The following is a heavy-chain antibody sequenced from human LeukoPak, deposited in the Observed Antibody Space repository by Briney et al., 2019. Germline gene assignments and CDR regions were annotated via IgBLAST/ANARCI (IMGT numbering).Heavy chain of an antibody. Sequence: RSLRLSCAASGFTFDAYAMHWVRQAPGKGLEWVSSISWNSDSIGYADSVKGRFTISRDNAKNSLYLQMNSLRAEDTALYYCAKDKYRSDYGQIDYWGQGTLVTVSS. CDR2: ISWNSDSI. CDR3: AKDKYRSDYGQIDY. J-gene: IGHJ4*02. D-gene: IGHD4-17*01. V-gene: IGHV3-9*01. CDR1: GFTFDAYA.